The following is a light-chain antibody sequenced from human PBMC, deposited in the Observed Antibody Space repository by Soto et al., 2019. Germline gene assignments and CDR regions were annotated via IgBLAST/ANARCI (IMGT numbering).Light chain of an antibody. CDR2: KAS. CDR1: QSISSW. V-gene: IGKV1-5*03. J-gene: IGKJ1*01. CDR3: QQYNTYSWT. Sequence: EIEMTQSPSNLSATVGDRVTITCRASQSISSWLAWYQKKPGKAPKLLIYKASGLESGVPSRFSGSGSGTDFTLTIISLQPDDFATYYCQQYNTYSWTFGQGTKVDIK.